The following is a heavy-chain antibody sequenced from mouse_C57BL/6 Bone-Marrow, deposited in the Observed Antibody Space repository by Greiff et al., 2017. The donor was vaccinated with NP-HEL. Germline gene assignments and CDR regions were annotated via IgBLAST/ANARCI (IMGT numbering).Heavy chain of an antibody. Sequence: QVQLQQPGAELVMPGASVKLSCKASGYTFTSYWMHWVKQRPGQGLEWIGEIDPSDSYTNYNQKFKGKSTLTVDKSSSTAYMQLSSLTSEDSAVYYCARERSMDYYGSSWYFDVWGTGTTVTVSS. CDR2: IDPSDSYT. D-gene: IGHD1-1*01. CDR1: GYTFTSYW. V-gene: IGHV1-69*01. CDR3: ARERSMDYYGSSWYFDV. J-gene: IGHJ1*03.